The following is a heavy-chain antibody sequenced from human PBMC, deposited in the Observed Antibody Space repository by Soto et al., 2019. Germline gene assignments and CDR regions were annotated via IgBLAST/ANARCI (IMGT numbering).Heavy chain of an antibody. J-gene: IGHJ4*02. D-gene: IGHD6-19*01. Sequence: QVQLVQSGAELKKPGASVKVSGKASGYSFTSYGISWVRQAPGQGLEWMGWISAYNGNTKYAQKLQGRVTMTTDTSTSTAYMELRSLRSDDTAVYYCATDLAVALIDYWGQGTLVTVSS. CDR3: ATDLAVALIDY. CDR1: GYSFTSYG. V-gene: IGHV1-18*01. CDR2: ISAYNGNT.